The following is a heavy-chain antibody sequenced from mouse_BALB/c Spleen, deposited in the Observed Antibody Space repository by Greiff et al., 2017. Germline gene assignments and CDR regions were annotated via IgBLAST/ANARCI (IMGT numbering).Heavy chain of an antibody. CDR3: ARSEDYGYLCFDY. V-gene: IGHV1-54*01. J-gene: IGHJ2*01. D-gene: IGHD1-2*01. Sequence: QVQLQQSGAELVRPGTSVKVSCKASGYAFTNYLLEWVKQRPGQGLEWIGVINPGSGGTNYNEKFKGKATLTADKSSSTAYMQLSSLTSDDSAVYFCARSEDYGYLCFDYWGQGTTLTVSS. CDR1: GYAFTNYL. CDR2: INPGSGGT.